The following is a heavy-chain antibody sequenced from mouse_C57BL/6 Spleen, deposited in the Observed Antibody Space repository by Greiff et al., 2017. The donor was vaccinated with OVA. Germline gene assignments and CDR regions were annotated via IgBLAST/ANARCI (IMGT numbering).Heavy chain of an antibody. CDR3: ARSGDDYDYFDY. D-gene: IGHD2-4*01. CDR2: INPSTGGT. V-gene: IGHV1-42*01. CDR1: GYSFTGYY. J-gene: IGHJ2*01. Sequence: EVQLQESGPELVKPGASVKISCKASGYSFTGYYMNWVKQSPEKSLEWIGEINPSTGGTTYNQKFKAKATLTVDKSSSTAYMQLKSLTSEDSAVYYCARSGDDYDYFDYWGQGTTLTVSS.